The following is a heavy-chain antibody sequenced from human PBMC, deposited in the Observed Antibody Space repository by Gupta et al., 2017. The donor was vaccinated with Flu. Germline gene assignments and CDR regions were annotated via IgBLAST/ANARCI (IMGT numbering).Heavy chain of an antibody. J-gene: IGHJ5*02. CDR3: ARLRRTGNWFDP. Sequence: KASGYTFTSYYMHWVRQAPGQGLEWMGIINPSGGSTSYAQKFQGRVTMTRDTSTSTVYMELSSLRSEDTAAYYCARLRRTGNWFDPWGQGNLVTVSS. CDR1: GYTFTSYY. CDR2: INPSGGST. V-gene: IGHV1-46*01.